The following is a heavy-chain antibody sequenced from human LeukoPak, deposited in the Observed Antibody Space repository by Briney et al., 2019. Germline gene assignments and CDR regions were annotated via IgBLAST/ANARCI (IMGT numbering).Heavy chain of an antibody. CDR1: GYTFTSYG. CDR2: IIPIFGTA. J-gene: IGHJ4*02. V-gene: IGHV1-69*05. CDR3: AREGRWRYDSSGYYYSY. Sequence: SVKVSCKASGYTFTSYGISWVRQAPGQGLEWMGGIIPIFGTANYAQKFQGRVTVTTDESTSTAYMELSSLRSEDTAVYYCAREGRWRYDSSGYYYSYWGQGTLVTVSS. D-gene: IGHD3-22*01.